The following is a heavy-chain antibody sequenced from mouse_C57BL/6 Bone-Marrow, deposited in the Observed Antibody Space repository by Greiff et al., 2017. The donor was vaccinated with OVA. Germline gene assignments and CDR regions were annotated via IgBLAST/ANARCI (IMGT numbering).Heavy chain of an antibody. CDR1: GFTFSSYA. V-gene: IGHV5-9-1*02. Sequence: EVHLVESGEGLVKPGGSLKLSCAASGFTFSSYAMSWVRQTPEKRLEWVAYISSGGDYIYYADTVKGRFTISRDNARNTLYLQMSSLKSEDTAMYYCTRVYDGYPYWYFDVWGTGTTVTVSS. J-gene: IGHJ1*03. CDR2: ISSGGDYI. D-gene: IGHD2-3*01. CDR3: TRVYDGYPYWYFDV.